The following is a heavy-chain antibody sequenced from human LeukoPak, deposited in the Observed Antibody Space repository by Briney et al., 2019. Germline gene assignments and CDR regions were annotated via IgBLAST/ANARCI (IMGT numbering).Heavy chain of an antibody. Sequence: GGSLRLSCAASGFTFSSYAMSRVRQAPGKGLEWVSAISGSGGSTYYADSVKGRFTISRDNSKNTLYLQMNSLRAEDTAVYYCAKDGVLYCSGGSCYPYWGQGTLVTVSS. CDR2: ISGSGGST. D-gene: IGHD2-15*01. J-gene: IGHJ4*02. CDR3: AKDGVLYCSGGSCYPY. CDR1: GFTFSSYA. V-gene: IGHV3-23*01.